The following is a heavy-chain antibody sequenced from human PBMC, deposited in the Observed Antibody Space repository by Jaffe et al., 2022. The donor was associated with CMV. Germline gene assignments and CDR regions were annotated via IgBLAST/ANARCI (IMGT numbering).Heavy chain of an antibody. CDR3: AKMLSGDIWGAFDY. D-gene: IGHD2-21*02. V-gene: IGHV3-48*03. Sequence: EVQLVESGGGLVQPGGSLRLSCAASGFTVSFNEMSWVRQAPGKGLEWVSYISSSGTTIYYADSVKGRFTISRDSAKNSLYVQMNSLRAEDSAIYYCAKMLSGDIWGAFDYWGQGTQVTVSS. CDR2: ISSSGTTI. J-gene: IGHJ4*02. CDR1: GFTVSFNE.